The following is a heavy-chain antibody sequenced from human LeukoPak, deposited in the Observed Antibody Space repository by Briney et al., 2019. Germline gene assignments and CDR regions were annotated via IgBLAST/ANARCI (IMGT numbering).Heavy chain of an antibody. D-gene: IGHD3-22*01. Sequence: SGGSLRLSCAASGFTFSSYWMSWVRQAPGKGLEWVANIKQDGSEKYYVDSVKGRFTISRDNAKNSMYLQMNSLRAQDTALCYYAADYYYDSSGPGGVFDYWGQGTLVTVSS. CDR3: AADYYYDSSGPGGVFDY. CDR2: IKQDGSEK. J-gene: IGHJ4*02. CDR1: GFTFSSYW. V-gene: IGHV3-7*01.